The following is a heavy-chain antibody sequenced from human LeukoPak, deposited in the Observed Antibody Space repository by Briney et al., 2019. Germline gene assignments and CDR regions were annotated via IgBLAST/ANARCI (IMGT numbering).Heavy chain of an antibody. D-gene: IGHD5-24*01. CDR3: AKVLRRGDVYWDIGS. Sequence: GGSLRLSCAASGFTFSIYAMNWVRQGPGKGLEWVSGLNGSSGGITYADSVKGRFTISRDNSKNTMYLQMNNRRADDTAVYYCAKVLRRGDVYWDIGSWGQGTLVTVSS. J-gene: IGHJ4*02. V-gene: IGHV3-23*01. CDR1: GFTFSIYA. CDR2: LNGSSGGI.